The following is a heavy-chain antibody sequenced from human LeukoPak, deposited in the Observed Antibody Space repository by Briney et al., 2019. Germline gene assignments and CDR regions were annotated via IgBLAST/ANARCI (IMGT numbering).Heavy chain of an antibody. J-gene: IGHJ6*02. CDR3: ARDRASPYDYVWGSYYYGMDV. D-gene: IGHD3-16*01. Sequence: GASVKVSCKASGYTFTNYDINWVRQATGQGLEWMGWMNPNSGNTGYEQKFQGRITITRDTSISTAYMELSSLRSEDTAVYYCARDRASPYDYVWGSYYYGMDVWGQGTTVTVSS. CDR2: MNPNSGNT. V-gene: IGHV1-8*03. CDR1: GYTFTNYD.